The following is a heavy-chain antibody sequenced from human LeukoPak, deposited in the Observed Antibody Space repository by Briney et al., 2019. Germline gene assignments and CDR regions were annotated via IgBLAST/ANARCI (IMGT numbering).Heavy chain of an antibody. D-gene: IGHD5-18*01. Sequence: GGSLRLSCAASGFTFSGSAMHWVRQASGKGLEWVGRIRSKANSYATAYAASVKGRFTISRDDSKNTAYLQMNSLKTEDTAVYYCTSGMQLWSLDAFDIWGQGTMVTVSS. V-gene: IGHV3-73*01. CDR3: TSGMQLWSLDAFDI. CDR2: IRSKANSYAT. CDR1: GFTFSGSA. J-gene: IGHJ3*02.